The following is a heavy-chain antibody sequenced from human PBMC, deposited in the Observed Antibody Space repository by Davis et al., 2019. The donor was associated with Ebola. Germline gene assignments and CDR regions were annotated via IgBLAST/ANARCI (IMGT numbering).Heavy chain of an antibody. CDR3: ARDRRSSSTHFDY. V-gene: IGHV1-3*01. J-gene: IGHJ4*02. Sequence: AASVKVSCKASGGTFSSYAMHWVRQAPGQRLEWMGWINAGNGNTKYSQKFQGRVTITRDTSASTAYMELSSLRSEDTAVYYCARDRRSSSTHFDYWGQGTLVTVSS. D-gene: IGHD6-6*01. CDR2: INAGNGNT. CDR1: GGTFSSYA.